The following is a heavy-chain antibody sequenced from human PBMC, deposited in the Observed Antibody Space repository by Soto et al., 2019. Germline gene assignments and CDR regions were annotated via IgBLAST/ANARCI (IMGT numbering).Heavy chain of an antibody. D-gene: IGHD5-12*01. V-gene: IGHV3-11*05. Sequence: QVQLVESGGGLVKPGGCLRLSCAASGFTFSDYYMSWIRQAPGKGLEWVSYISSSGSDTNYADSVKGRFTVSRDNAKNSLYQQMNSMRAEDTAVYYCARSLRGYSGYSGYWGQGTLVTVSS. CDR3: ARSLRGYSGYSGY. CDR1: GFTFSDYY. CDR2: ISSSGSDT. J-gene: IGHJ4*02.